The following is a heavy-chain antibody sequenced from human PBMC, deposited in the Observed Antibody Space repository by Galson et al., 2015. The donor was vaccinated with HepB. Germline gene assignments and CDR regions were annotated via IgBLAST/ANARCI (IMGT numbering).Heavy chain of an antibody. J-gene: IGHJ4*02. CDR3: AKASLLWSGDIGYSDF. CDR2: ISNSGDNT. CDR1: GLTFSLSA. Sequence: SLRLSCAVSGLTFSLSAMTWVRQAPGKGLEWVSSISNSGDNTYYTDSVKGRSTISRDNSKNTLYLQMDSLRAEDTAVYFCAKASLLWSGDIGYSDFWGQGTLVTVSS. V-gene: IGHV3-23*01. D-gene: IGHD2-21*01.